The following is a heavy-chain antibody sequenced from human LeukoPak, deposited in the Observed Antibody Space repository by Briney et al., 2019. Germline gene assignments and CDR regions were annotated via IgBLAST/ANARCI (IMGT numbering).Heavy chain of an antibody. Sequence: ASVKVSCKASGYTFTGYYMHWVRQAPGQGLEWMGWINPNSGGTNYAQKFQGRVTMTRDTSIGTAYMELSRLRSDDAAVYYCARDYYGSYNWFDPWGQGTLVTVSS. CDR3: ARDYYGSYNWFDP. D-gene: IGHD3-10*01. CDR2: INPNSGGT. J-gene: IGHJ5*02. V-gene: IGHV1-2*02. CDR1: GYTFTGYY.